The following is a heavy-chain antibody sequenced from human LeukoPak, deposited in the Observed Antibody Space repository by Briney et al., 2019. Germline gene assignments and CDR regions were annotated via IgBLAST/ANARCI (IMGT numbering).Heavy chain of an antibody. J-gene: IGHJ4*02. CDR2: IPYDGNYK. D-gene: IGHD6-19*01. V-gene: IGHV3-30*18. CDR3: GKTTTGYSSGRYPGWPVDY. Sequence: GGSLRLSCAASGFIFSNYGIHWVRQAPGKGLELVAVIPYDGNYKYYADSVKGRFTISRDNSKNTVYLQMDSLRVEDTAVYYCGKTTTGYSSGRYPGWPVDYWGQGTLVTVSS. CDR1: GFIFSNYG.